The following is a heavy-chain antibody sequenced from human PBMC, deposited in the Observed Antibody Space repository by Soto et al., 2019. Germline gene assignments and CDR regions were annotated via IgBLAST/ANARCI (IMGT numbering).Heavy chain of an antibody. V-gene: IGHV5-51*01. CDR3: ARGFTGSAGRFDP. Sequence: PGESLKISCKGPGYKFATYWVAWVRQMPGRGLEWMGIIYPGDSETIYSSSFRGHVTISADKALNPASLQWDSLTASESGIYYCARGFTGSAGRFDPWGQGTVVTVSS. J-gene: IGHJ5*02. D-gene: IGHD6-25*01. CDR2: IYPGDSET. CDR1: GYKFATYW.